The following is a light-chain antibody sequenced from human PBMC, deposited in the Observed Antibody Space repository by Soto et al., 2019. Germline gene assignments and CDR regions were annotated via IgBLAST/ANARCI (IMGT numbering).Light chain of an antibody. CDR1: QSISSW. J-gene: IGKJ1*01. CDR2: KAS. V-gene: IGKV1-5*03. CDR3: QQYNSYPLT. Sequence: DIQMTQSPSTLSASVGDRVTITCRASQSISSWLAWYQQKPGKAPKLLIYKASSLESGVPSRFSGSGSGTEVTLTISCLQTDDFETYYCQQYNSYPLTFGQATKVEIK.